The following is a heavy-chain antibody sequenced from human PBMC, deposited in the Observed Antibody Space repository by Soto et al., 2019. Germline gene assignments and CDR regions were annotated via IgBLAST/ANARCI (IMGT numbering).Heavy chain of an antibody. CDR3: ARDPPYSYDFWSANYYGMDV. J-gene: IGHJ6*02. V-gene: IGHV1-46*01. CDR2: INPSGGST. CDR1: GYTFTSYY. D-gene: IGHD3-3*01. Sequence: ASVKVSCKASGYTFTSYYMHWVRQAPGQGLEWMGIINPSGGSTSYAQKFQGRVTMTRVTSTSTVYMELSSLRSEDTAVYYCARDPPYSYDFWSANYYGMDVWGQGTTVTVSS.